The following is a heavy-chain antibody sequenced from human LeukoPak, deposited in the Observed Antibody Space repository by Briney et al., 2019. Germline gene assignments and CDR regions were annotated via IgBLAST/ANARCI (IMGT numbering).Heavy chain of an antibody. D-gene: IGHD3-22*01. CDR2: IYHSGST. CDR3: ARRVHYYDTSGYSYYFDY. J-gene: IGHJ4*02. CDR1: GGSISSSNW. V-gene: IGHV4-4*02. Sequence: PSGTLSLTCAVSGGSISSSNWWSWVRQPPGKGLEWIGSIYHSGSTYYNPSLKSRVTISVDTSKNHFSLKLSSVTAADTAVYYCARRVHYYDTSGYSYYFDYWGQGTLVTVSS.